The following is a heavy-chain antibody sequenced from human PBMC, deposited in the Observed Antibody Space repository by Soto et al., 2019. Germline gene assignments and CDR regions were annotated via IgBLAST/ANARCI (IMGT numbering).Heavy chain of an antibody. D-gene: IGHD3-10*01. CDR2: FDPEDGET. CDR3: ATAHQIWFGELLHHSYFDY. V-gene: IGHV1-24*01. Sequence: ASVKVSCKVSGYTLTELSMHWVRQAPGKGLEWMGGFDPEDGETIYAQKFQGRVTMTEDTSTDTAYMELSSLRSEDTAVYYCATAHQIWFGELLHHSYFDYWGQGTLVTVSS. CDR1: GYTLTELS. J-gene: IGHJ4*02.